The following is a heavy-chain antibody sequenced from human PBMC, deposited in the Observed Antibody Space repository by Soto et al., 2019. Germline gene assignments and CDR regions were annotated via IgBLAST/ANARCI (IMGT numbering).Heavy chain of an antibody. CDR2: IYSSGNT. D-gene: IGHD3-16*01. Sequence: EVQLVETGGGLIQPGGSLRLSCAVSGFTVSSNYMSWVRQAPGKGLEWVSVIYSSGNTYYADSVKARFNVSRDKSKNTVYLQMNSLRAEDTAMYYCARVSSPFGYWGQGTLVIVSS. CDR1: GFTVSSNY. J-gene: IGHJ4*02. V-gene: IGHV3-53*02. CDR3: ARVSSPFGY.